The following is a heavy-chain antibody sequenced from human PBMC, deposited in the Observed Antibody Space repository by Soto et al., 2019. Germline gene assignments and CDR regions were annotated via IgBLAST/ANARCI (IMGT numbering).Heavy chain of an antibody. CDR1: DFIFINAW. D-gene: IGHD2-15*01. V-gene: IGHV3-15*07. CDR3: TTDGPWRIGGVDV. J-gene: IGHJ6*02. Sequence: PGGSLILSCVASDFIFINAWMNWVRQAPGKGLEWVGRIKSKTNGETTDYAAPVKGRFTISRDDSKDTLYLQMNSLKTEDTAVYFCTTDGPWRIGGVDVWGQGTTVTVSS. CDR2: IKSKTNGETT.